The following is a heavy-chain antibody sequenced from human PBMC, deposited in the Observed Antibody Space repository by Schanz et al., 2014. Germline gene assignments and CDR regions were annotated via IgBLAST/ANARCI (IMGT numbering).Heavy chain of an antibody. Sequence: QVQLVQSGAEVKKPGASVKVSCKASGYTFTSYGISWVRQAPGQGLEWMGWISPYNGNTNYAQKLQGRVTMTTDTSTSTAYMELRSLRSDDTAVYYCARVQDDILTGSEYYYGMDVWRQGTTVTVSS. D-gene: IGHD3-9*01. CDR2: ISPYNGNT. CDR1: GYTFTSYG. V-gene: IGHV1-18*01. CDR3: ARVQDDILTGSEYYYGMDV. J-gene: IGHJ6*02.